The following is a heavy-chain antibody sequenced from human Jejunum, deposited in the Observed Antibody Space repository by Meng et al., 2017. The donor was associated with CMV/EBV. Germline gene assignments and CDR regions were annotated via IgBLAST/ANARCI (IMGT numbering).Heavy chain of an antibody. V-gene: IGHV3-30*04. CDR1: RSA. CDR3: ARENWTGYYSYSLGGMDV. CDR2: ISYDGSNN. J-gene: IGHJ6*02. D-gene: IGHD3/OR15-3a*01. Sequence: RSAMHWVRQAPGKGLEWVAVISYDGSNNYYADSVKGRFTLSRDNSKSTLYLQMNSLRAEDTALYYCARENWTGYYSYSLGGMDVWGQGTTVTVSS.